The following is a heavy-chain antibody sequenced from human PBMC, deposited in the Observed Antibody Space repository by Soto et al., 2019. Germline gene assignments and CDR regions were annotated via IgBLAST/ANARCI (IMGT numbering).Heavy chain of an antibody. CDR1: GYRFTNHG. J-gene: IGHJ4*02. D-gene: IGHD5-12*01. CDR3: ARDVSGYESGAFDY. CDR2: TNPSGGST. V-gene: IGHV1-46*01. Sequence: ASVKVSCKASGYRFTNHGISWVRQAPGQGLEWMGITNPSGGSTSYAQKFQGRVTMTRDTSTSTVYMELSSLRSEDTAVYCCARDVSGYESGAFDYWGQGTLVTVSS.